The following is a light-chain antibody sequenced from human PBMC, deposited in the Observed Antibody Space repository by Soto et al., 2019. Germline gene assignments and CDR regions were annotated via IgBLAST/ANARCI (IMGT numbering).Light chain of an antibody. J-gene: IGKJ1*01. CDR3: QQYGSSGT. Sequence: IVLTQSPATLSVSPGERATLSCRASQSVSSYLAWYQQKPGQAPSLLMYGASSRATGIPDRFSGSGSGTDFTLTISRLEPEDFAVYYCQQYGSSGTFGQGTKVDIK. CDR1: QSVSSY. V-gene: IGKV3-20*01. CDR2: GAS.